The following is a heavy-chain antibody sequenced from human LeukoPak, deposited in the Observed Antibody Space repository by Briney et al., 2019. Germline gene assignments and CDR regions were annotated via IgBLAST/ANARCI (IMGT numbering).Heavy chain of an antibody. D-gene: IGHD5-12*01. Sequence: GGSLRLSCAASGFPFNNYWMHWVRQSPGKGLICVARIGHDGSGAGYADSVKGRFTISRDNAKSTLYLQMNSLRAEDTAVYYCARYQQTGYGSDYWGQGTLVTVSS. J-gene: IGHJ4*02. CDR3: ARYQQTGYGSDY. V-gene: IGHV3-74*01. CDR2: IGHDGSGA. CDR1: GFPFNNYW.